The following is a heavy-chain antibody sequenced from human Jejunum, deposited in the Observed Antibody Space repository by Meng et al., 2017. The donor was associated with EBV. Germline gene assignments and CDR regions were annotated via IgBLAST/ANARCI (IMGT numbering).Heavy chain of an antibody. CDR3: AKDDVYDNTGHYFGYFDY. V-gene: IGHV3-23*04. CDR2: ISATSGST. Sequence: EVQLVESGGGLVQPGGSLRLSCAASGVTFSNYAMSWVRQAPGKGLEWVSGISATSGSTSYADSVKGRFTISRDNSKNTLYLQMNSLRAEDTAVYYCAKDDVYDNTGHYFGYFDYWGQGTLVTVSS. D-gene: IGHD3-22*01. CDR1: GVTFSNYA. J-gene: IGHJ4*02.